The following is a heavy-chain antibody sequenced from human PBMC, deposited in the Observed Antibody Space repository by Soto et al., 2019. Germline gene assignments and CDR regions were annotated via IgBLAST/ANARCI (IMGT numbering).Heavy chain of an antibody. CDR2: ISYDGGQK. D-gene: IGHD2-8*01. V-gene: IGHV3-30*18. Sequence: QVQLVESGGGVVQPGRSLRLSCVASGFTFSSFGMHWVRQAPGKGLEWVATISYDGGQKYYADSVKGRFTISRDNSKHTLYLQMNSLRGEDTAVYFCAKHAEEALGACLDYWGQGTLVTVSS. J-gene: IGHJ4*02. CDR3: AKHAEEALGACLDY. CDR1: GFTFSSFG.